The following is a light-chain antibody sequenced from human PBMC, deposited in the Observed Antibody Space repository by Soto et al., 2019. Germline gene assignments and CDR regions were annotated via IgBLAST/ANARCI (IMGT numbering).Light chain of an antibody. Sequence: QSVLTQPASVSGSPGQSITISCTGTINDVGGYNFVSWYQQHPGKAPKLMIYDVTNRPSGVSNRFSGSKSGNTASLTISGLQAEDAADYYCCSYTSSTIYVFGTGTKLTVL. CDR2: DVT. CDR1: INDVGGYNF. CDR3: CSYTSSTIYV. V-gene: IGLV2-14*03. J-gene: IGLJ1*01.